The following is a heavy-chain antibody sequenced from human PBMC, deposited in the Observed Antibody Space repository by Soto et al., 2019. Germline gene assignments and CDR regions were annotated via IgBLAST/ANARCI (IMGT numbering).Heavy chain of an antibody. CDR1: GYTFTSYA. V-gene: IGHV1-3*01. CDR2: INAGNGNT. J-gene: IGHJ4*02. CDR3: ARRVIAAAGPSRGLDY. Sequence: QVQLVQSGAEVKKPGASVKVSCKASGYTFTSYAMHWVRQAPGQRLEWMGWINAGNGNTKYSQKFQGRVTITRDTYASKAYMERSSLRSEDTAVYYCARRVIAAAGPSRGLDYWGQGTLVTVSS. D-gene: IGHD6-13*01.